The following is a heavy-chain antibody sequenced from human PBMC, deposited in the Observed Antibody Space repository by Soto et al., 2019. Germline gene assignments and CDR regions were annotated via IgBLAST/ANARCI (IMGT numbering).Heavy chain of an antibody. V-gene: IGHV1-69*06. CDR3: ARGIDEGVDY. CDR2: IIPIFGTA. J-gene: IGHJ4*02. Sequence: SVKVSCKASGGTFSSYAISWVRQAPGQGLEWMGGIIPIFGTANYAQKFQGRVTITADKSTSTAYMELTSLTFEDTAIYFCARGIDEGVDYWGQGTLVTVSS. D-gene: IGHD1-26*01. CDR1: GGTFSSYA.